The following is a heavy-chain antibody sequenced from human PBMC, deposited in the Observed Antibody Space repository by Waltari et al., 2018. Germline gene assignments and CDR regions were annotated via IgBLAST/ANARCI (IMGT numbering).Heavy chain of an antibody. V-gene: IGHV3-30*18. CDR2: ILKDGIK. J-gene: IGHJ4*02. D-gene: IGHD1-7*01. CDR1: GFALSSSG. Sequence: QVQLVESGGGVVQPGRSLRLSCAVSGFALSSSGMHWVRQVPCQGRGWVAVILKDGIKYHAEAVKGRFTISRDSSKNTLYLQMNSLRAEDTALYYCAKDRNYKWAFDYWGQGVLVTVSS. CDR3: AKDRNYKWAFDY.